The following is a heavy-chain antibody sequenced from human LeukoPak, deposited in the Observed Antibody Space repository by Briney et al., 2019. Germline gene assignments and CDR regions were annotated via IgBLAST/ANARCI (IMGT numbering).Heavy chain of an antibody. CDR1: GFTFSSYA. J-gene: IGHJ4*02. CDR2: ISSSSDYI. D-gene: IGHD3-9*01. Sequence: GSLRLSCAASGFTFSSYAMVWVRQAPGKGLEWVSSISSSSDYIYYADSLKGRFTISRDNAKNALYLQINSLRVEDTAVYYCAKASYYDILTGRDGYFDYWGQGTLVTVSS. CDR3: AKASYYDILTGRDGYFDY. V-gene: IGHV3-21*06.